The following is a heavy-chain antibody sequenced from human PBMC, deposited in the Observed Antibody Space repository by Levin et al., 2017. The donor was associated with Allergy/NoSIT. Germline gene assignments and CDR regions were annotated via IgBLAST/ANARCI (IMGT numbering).Heavy chain of an antibody. V-gene: IGHV1-69*06. CDR1: GDSITNYA. Sequence: ASVKVSCKASGDSITNYAINWVRQAPGQGLEWMGGIIPTFATADYAQKFQGRVTITADKSTSTAYMDLSSLRSEDTAVYYCARAQFRFVSLSYYYYFMDLWGNGTTVTVSS. CDR3: ARAQFRFVSLSYYYYFMDL. J-gene: IGHJ6*03. D-gene: IGHD2-21*01. CDR2: IIPTFATA.